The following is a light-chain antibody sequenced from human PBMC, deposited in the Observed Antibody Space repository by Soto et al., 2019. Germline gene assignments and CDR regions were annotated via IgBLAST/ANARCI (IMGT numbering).Light chain of an antibody. Sequence: DIQMTQSPSSLSASVGDRVTITCQASQDISNYLNWYQEKPGKAPKLLIHGASNLETGVPPRFSGGGSGTDFTFTISSLQPEDIAAYYCQQYDSLPLTFGGGTKVEIK. J-gene: IGKJ4*01. CDR2: GAS. V-gene: IGKV1-33*01. CDR3: QQYDSLPLT. CDR1: QDISNY.